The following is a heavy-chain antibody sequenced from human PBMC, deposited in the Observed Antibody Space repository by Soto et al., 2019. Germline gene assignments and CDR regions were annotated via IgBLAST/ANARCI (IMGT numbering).Heavy chain of an antibody. V-gene: IGHV4-39*01. CDR3: ARHYYGSGERDFDY. Sequence: SETLSLTCTVSGGSISSSSYYWGWIRQPPGKGLEWIGSIYYSGSTYYNPSLKSRVTMSVDTSKNQFSLKLSSVTAADTAVYYCARHYYGSGERDFDYWGQGTLVTVSS. CDR2: IYYSGST. D-gene: IGHD3-10*01. J-gene: IGHJ4*02. CDR1: GGSISSSSYY.